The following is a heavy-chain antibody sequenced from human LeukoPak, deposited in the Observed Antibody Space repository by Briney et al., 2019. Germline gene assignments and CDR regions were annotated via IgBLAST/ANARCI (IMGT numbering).Heavy chain of an antibody. V-gene: IGHV3-7*01. D-gene: IGHD2-15*01. CDR2: VKEDGTTK. J-gene: IGHJ4*02. Sequence: GGSLRLSCAASGVNFINYWMSWVRQAPGQGLEWVANVKEDGTTKQYVDSVKGRFTISRDNAKNSLYLQMDSLRAEDTAVYYCVSQEVVPHWGQGTLVSVSS. CDR3: VSQEVVPH. CDR1: GVNFINYW.